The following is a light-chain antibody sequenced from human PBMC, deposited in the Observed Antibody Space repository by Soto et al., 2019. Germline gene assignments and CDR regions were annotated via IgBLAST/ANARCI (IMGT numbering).Light chain of an antibody. CDR2: DVS. Sequence: QSALTQPASVSGSPGQSITISCTGTSSDGGGYNYVSWYQQHPGKAPKFMIYDVSNRPSGVSTRFSGSKSGNTASLTISGLQAEDEADYYCNSYTTSNTRQIVFGTGTKLTVL. V-gene: IGLV2-14*01. CDR1: SSDGGGYNY. CDR3: NSYTTSNTRQIV. J-gene: IGLJ1*01.